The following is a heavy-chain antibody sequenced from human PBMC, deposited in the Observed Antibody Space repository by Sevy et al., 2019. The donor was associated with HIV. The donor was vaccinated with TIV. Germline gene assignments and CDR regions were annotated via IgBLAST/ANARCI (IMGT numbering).Heavy chain of an antibody. Sequence: GGSLRLSCAASGFTFSSYAMSWVRQAPGKGLEWVSAISGSGGNTYYAASVKGRFTISRDNKNRLYLQMNSLRAEDTAVYYCAKGPGGSYYGQYGYWGQGTLVTVSS. CDR3: AKGPGGSYYGQYGY. V-gene: IGHV3-23*01. CDR1: GFTFSSYA. CDR2: ISGSGGNT. D-gene: IGHD1-26*01. J-gene: IGHJ4*02.